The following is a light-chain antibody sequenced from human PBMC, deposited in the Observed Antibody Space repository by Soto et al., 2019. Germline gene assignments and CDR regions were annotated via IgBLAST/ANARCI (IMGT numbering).Light chain of an antibody. V-gene: IGKV3-11*01. CDR3: QQGGNWPLT. CDR2: DAS. CDR1: QSVSSH. J-gene: IGKJ5*01. Sequence: EIVLTQSPATQSLSPGEGATVSCRASQSVSSHLAWYQQKRGQAPRLLIYDASSRASGIPARFSGRGSGTDFTLTISYLEPEDFAIYYCQQGGNWPLTFGQGTRLEIK.